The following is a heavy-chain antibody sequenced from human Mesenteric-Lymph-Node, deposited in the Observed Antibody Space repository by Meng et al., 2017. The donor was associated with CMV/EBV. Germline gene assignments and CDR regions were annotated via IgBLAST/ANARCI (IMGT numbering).Heavy chain of an antibody. CDR3: ARRRYCSSTSCYGWFDP. V-gene: IGHV4-34*01. CDR1: GGSFSGDY. J-gene: IGHJ5*02. CDR2: INHSGST. D-gene: IGHD2-2*01. Sequence: GGSFSGDYWSWIRQPPGKGLEWIGEINHSGSTNYNPSLKSRVTISVDTSKNQFSLKLSSVTAADTAVYYCARRRYCSSTSCYGWFDPWGQGTLVTVSS.